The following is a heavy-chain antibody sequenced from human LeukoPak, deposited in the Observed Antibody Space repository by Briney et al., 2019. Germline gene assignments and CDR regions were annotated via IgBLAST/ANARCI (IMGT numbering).Heavy chain of an antibody. CDR3: VKGQAGGTFDY. V-gene: IGHV3-64D*06. CDR1: GFTLSSYA. CDR2: TSSNGGDT. Sequence: GESLKISCAASGFTLSSYAMHWVRQAPGRGLEYVSGTSSNGGDTYYADSVKGRFTISRDNSKNTLYLQMSSLRTEDTALYYCVKGQAGGTFDYWGQGTLVTVSS. J-gene: IGHJ4*02. D-gene: IGHD1-14*01.